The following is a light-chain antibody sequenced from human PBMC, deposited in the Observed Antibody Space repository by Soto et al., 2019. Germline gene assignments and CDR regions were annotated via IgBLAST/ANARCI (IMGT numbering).Light chain of an antibody. CDR1: QGISNY. Sequence: DIQMTQSPSSLSASVGDRVTITCQASQGISNYLNWYQQIPGKAPKLLIYDASNLQTGVPSRFSGGGSGTDFTFTISSLQPEDVATYFCQQYDDLPYTFGQGTKLEIK. J-gene: IGKJ2*01. CDR3: QQYDDLPYT. V-gene: IGKV1-33*01. CDR2: DAS.